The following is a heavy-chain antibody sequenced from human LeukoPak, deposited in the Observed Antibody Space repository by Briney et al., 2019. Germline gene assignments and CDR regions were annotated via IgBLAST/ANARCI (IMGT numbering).Heavy chain of an antibody. CDR2: IKQDGRET. CDR1: GFTFSSYA. D-gene: IGHD3-10*01. V-gene: IGHV3-7*01. Sequence: QPGGSLRLSCAASGFTFSSYAMSWVRRAPGKGLEWVANIKQDGRETYYVDSVKGRFTISRDIAENSLYLQMNSLRAEDTAVYYCARDRGFDYRDTGSFDQWGQGTLVTVSS. CDR3: ARDRGFDYRDTGSFDQ. J-gene: IGHJ4*02.